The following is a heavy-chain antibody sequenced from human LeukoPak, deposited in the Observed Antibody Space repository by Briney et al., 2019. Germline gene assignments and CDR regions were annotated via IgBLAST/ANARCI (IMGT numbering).Heavy chain of an antibody. CDR3: ARDIAAAAGTGGGDY. J-gene: IGHJ4*02. CDR2: IYSDNT. Sequence: GGSLRLSCTVSGFTVSSNSMSWVRQAPGKGLEWVSFIYSDNTHYSDSVKGRFTISRDNSKNTLYLQMNSLRAEDTAVYYCARDIAAAAGTGGGDYWGQGTLVTVSS. D-gene: IGHD6-13*01. V-gene: IGHV3-53*01. CDR1: GFTVSSNS.